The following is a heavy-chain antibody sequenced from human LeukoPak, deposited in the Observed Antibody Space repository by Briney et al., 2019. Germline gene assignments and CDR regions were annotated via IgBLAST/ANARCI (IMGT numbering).Heavy chain of an antibody. D-gene: IGHD5-18*01. CDR3: AKGREYSYGRFDS. CDR1: GFTLDEYS. CDR2: ISWNSGII. J-gene: IGHJ4*02. Sequence: SLRLSCSASGFTLDEYSNQRVRQGPGKGLEWVPGISWNSGIIGYADSVRGRFTISRDNAKNSLYLQMNSLRAEDTALYYCAKGREYSYGRFDSWGQGTLVTVSS. V-gene: IGHV3-9*01.